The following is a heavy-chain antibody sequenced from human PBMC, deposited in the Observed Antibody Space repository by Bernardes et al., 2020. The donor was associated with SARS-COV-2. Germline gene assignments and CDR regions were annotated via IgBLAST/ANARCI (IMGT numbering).Heavy chain of an antibody. J-gene: IGHJ3*02. D-gene: IGHD6-19*01. Sequence: TLSLTCSVSGGSTTSHSYCWGWIRQPPGKGLEWIGSFCYSGSTSNNPSLTSRVTISADTSKNQLSLILRSVTAADTAVYYCARHNFPVAGGGTFDIWGQGTMVTVSS. CDR2: FCYSGST. CDR3: ARHNFPVAGGGTFDI. V-gene: IGHV4-39*01. CDR1: GGSTTSHSYC.